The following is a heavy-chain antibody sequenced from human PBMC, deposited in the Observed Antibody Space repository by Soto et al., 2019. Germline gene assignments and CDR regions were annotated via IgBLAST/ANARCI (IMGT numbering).Heavy chain of an antibody. Sequence: EVQLVESGGGLVKPGGSLRLSCAASGFTFSDYNMNWVRQAPGKGLEWVSSISTSSTYIYYEDSVKGRFTISRDNAKNSLYLQMNSLRAEDTAVYYCARAPELSYWGQGTLVTVSS. CDR2: ISTSSTYI. V-gene: IGHV3-21*01. D-gene: IGHD2-15*01. CDR1: GFTFSDYN. CDR3: ARAPELSY. J-gene: IGHJ4*02.